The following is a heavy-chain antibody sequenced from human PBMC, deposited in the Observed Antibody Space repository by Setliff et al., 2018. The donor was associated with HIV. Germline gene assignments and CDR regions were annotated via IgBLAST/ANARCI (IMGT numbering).Heavy chain of an antibody. J-gene: IGHJ5*02. Sequence: ASVKVSCKTSGYSFSSHPIHWVRQAPGQRPEWMGWIKTGNGDTQYSQKFRDRVTITGDTSADTVYMELSSLRSEDTAVYYCARDRCDSVKCYLYNWFDPWGQGTLVTVSS. D-gene: IGHD3-22*01. V-gene: IGHV1-3*04. CDR3: ARDRCDSVKCYLYNWFDP. CDR1: GYSFSSHP. CDR2: IKTGNGDT.